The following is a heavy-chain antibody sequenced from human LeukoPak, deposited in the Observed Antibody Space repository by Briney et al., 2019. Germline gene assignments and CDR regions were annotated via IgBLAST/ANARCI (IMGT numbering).Heavy chain of an antibody. CDR2: IHPSGIF. CDR3: ARGRDRSKAGDH. CDR1: GGSFSGYY. D-gene: IGHD5-24*01. V-gene: IGHV4-34*01. J-gene: IGHJ4*02. Sequence: PSETLSLTCAVYGGSFSGYYCSWIRQPPGKGLELIGEIHPSGIFYYNSSLMSRVTISIDTSKSQCSLRLTSVTAADTGFYYCARGRDRSKAGDHWGQGSLVTVSS.